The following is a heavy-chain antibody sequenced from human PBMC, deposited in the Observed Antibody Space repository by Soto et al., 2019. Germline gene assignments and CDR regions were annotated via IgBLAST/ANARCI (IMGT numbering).Heavy chain of an antibody. J-gene: IGHJ4*02. CDR1: GFIFYNYA. CDR3: AKDRYISSIEPPEIDY. D-gene: IGHD6-13*01. CDR2: ISASGSST. Sequence: PGGSLRLSCAASGFIFYNYAMTWVRQAPGKGLEWVSAISASGSSTYYADSVKGRFTISRDNSKNTLYLQMSSLRADDTAVYYCAKDRYISSIEPPEIDYWGQGTPVTVSS. V-gene: IGHV3-23*01.